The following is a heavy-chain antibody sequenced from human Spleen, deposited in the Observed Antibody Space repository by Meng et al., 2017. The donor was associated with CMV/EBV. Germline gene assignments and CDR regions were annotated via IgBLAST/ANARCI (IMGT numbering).Heavy chain of an antibody. D-gene: IGHD6-13*01. V-gene: IGHV3-30*02. CDR3: ARDGYSSSWTPHSWFDP. CDR1: GFTFSSYA. J-gene: IGHJ5*02. Sequence: GGSLRLSCAASGFTFSSYAMHWVRQAPGKGLEWVAFIRFDGSHKYYVDSLRGRFTISRDNSRNTLFLQMNSLRAEDTAVYYCARDGYSSSWTPHSWFDPWGQGTLVTVSS. CDR2: IRFDGSHK.